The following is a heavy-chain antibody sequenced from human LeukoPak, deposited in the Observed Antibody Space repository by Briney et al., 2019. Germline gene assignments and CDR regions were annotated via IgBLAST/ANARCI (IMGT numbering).Heavy chain of an antibody. V-gene: IGHV3-30*02. CDR1: GFTFSSYG. CDR2: IRYDGSNK. CDR3: AKDDGWGYYYMDV. D-gene: IGHD1-26*01. Sequence: QTGGSLRLSCAASGFTFSSYGMHWVRQAPGKGLEWVAFIRYDGSNKYYADSVKGRFTISRDNSKNTLYLQMNSLRAEDTAVYYCAKDDGWGYYYMDVWGKGTTVTISS. J-gene: IGHJ6*03.